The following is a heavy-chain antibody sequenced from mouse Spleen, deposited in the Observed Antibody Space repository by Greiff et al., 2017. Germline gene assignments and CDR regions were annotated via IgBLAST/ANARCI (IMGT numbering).Heavy chain of an antibody. CDR1: GYTFTDYN. CDR2: IYPRDGST. V-gene: IGHV1-78*01. J-gene: IGHJ2*01. Sequence: QVQLQQSDAELVKPGASVKISCTVSGYTFTDYNIHWVKQRPEQGLEWIGYIYPRDGSTKYNEKFKGKATLTADKSSSTAYMQLNSLTSEDSAVYFCASAYYGYDGKVFDYWGQGTTLTVSA. CDR3: ASAYYGYDGKVFDY. D-gene: IGHD2-9*01.